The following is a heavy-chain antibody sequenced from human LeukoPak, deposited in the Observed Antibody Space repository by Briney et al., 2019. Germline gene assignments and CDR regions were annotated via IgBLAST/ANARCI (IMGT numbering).Heavy chain of an antibody. Sequence: GGSLRLPCAAIGFTFSSYGMHWVRQAPGKGLEWVAAISHDGSNKHYADSVKGRFTISRDNSKNTLYLQMNSLKVEDTAAYLCAETGPTDYWGQGTLVTVSS. D-gene: IGHD1-7*01. CDR1: GFTFSSYG. CDR2: ISHDGSNK. CDR3: AETGPTDY. V-gene: IGHV3-30*18. J-gene: IGHJ4*02.